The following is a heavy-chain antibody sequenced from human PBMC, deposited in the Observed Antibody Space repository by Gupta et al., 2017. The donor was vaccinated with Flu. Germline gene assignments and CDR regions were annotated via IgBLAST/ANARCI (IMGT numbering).Heavy chain of an antibody. CDR1: GYDFSGFP. V-gene: IGHV1-18*01. J-gene: IGHJ3*01. Sequence: QVHLVQSEPEMKRPGDSVTVSCRTSGYDFSGFPVAWLRQAPGQGPEWLGWISVFTGETNYAPHVLGRLSITADKPAKTAYMELRGLRSADTAVYFCATHDLDNTHSFDFWGPGTMVTVSS. D-gene: IGHD2-15*01. CDR3: ATHDLDNTHSFDF. CDR2: ISVFTGET.